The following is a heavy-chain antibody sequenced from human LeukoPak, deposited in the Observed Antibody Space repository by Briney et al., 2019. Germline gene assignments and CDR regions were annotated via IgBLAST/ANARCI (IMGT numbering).Heavy chain of an antibody. V-gene: IGHV3-23*01. Sequence: PGGSLRLSCAASGLTFSSYGMSWVRQAPGKGLDWVSTISGSDGSTYYADSVKGRFTISRDNSKNTLDLQMNSLRAEDTAGYYCAKHLLVGGTRGAYAFDIWGRGTMVTVSS. CDR3: AKHLLVGGTRGAYAFDI. CDR2: ISGSDGST. J-gene: IGHJ3*02. CDR1: GLTFSSYG. D-gene: IGHD1-26*01.